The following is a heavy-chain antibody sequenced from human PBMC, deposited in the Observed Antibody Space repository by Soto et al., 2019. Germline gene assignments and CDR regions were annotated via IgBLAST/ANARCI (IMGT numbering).Heavy chain of an antibody. CDR2: TYYRSKWYN. CDR3: ARGLGYCSSTSCYTGRNYYGMDV. Sequence: SQTLSLTCAISGDSVSSNSAAWNWIKQSPSRGLEWLGRTYYRSKWYNDYAVSVKSRITINPDTSKNQFSLQLNSVTPEDTAVYYCARGLGYCSSTSCYTGRNYYGMDVWGQGTTVTVSS. CDR1: GDSVSSNSAA. V-gene: IGHV6-1*01. D-gene: IGHD2-2*02. J-gene: IGHJ6*02.